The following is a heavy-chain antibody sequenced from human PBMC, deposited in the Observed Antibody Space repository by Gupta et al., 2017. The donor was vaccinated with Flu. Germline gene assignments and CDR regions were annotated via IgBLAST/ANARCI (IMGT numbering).Heavy chain of an antibody. CDR3: AKDQGGSWGYGMDV. CDR2: LSRAGGST. J-gene: IGHJ6*02. Sequence: RQATGKGLEGVAALSRAGGSTYYADSVKGRFTISRDNSKNTLSLQMNSLRAEDTALYYCAKDQGGSWGYGMDVWGQGTTVIVSS. V-gene: IGHV3-23*01. D-gene: IGHD3-10*01.